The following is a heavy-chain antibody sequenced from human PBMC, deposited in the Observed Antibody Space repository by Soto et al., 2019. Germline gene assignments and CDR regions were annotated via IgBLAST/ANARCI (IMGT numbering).Heavy chain of an antibody. CDR2: VSPPFRTS. V-gene: IGHV1-69*01. J-gene: IGHJ6*04. D-gene: IGHD3-10*01. CDR1: GVSFNNNG. CDR3: ARVLYYGSGSYSPYGMYG. Sequence: QVQLVQSGAEVKKPGSSVKVSCKTSGVSFNNNGIGWVRQAPGHGLEWMGGVSPPFRTSNYARKFQGRISITADASTGTVNMELSSLTSEDTAQYYCARVLYYGSGSYSPYGMYGWGEGTTVTVSS.